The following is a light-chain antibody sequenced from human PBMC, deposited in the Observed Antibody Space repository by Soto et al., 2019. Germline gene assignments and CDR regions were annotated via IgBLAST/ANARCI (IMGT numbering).Light chain of an antibody. CDR3: QQYRNSPRT. V-gene: IGKV3-20*01. CDR1: QSVGGSY. Sequence: ETVLTQSPGTLSLSPGERATVSCRASQSVGGSYLAWYQQRPGQAPRLLIYDTSKRATGIPDRFSGSGSGTDFTLTISRLEPEDFAVYYCQQYRNSPRTFGQGTKVEIK. CDR2: DTS. J-gene: IGKJ1*01.